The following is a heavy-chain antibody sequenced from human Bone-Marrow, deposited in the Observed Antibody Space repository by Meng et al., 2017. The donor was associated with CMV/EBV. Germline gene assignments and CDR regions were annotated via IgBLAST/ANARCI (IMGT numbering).Heavy chain of an antibody. CDR1: GGSISSSSYY. J-gene: IGHJ4*02. V-gene: IGHV4-39*07. Sequence: GSLRLSCTVSGGSISSSSYYWGWIRQPPGKGLEWIGSIYYSGSTYYNPSLKSRVTISVDTSKNQFSLKLSSVTAADTAVYYCARDVRGRAGDSGGQGTLVTGSS. CDR2: IYYSGST. CDR3: ARDVRGRAGDS. D-gene: IGHD7-27*01.